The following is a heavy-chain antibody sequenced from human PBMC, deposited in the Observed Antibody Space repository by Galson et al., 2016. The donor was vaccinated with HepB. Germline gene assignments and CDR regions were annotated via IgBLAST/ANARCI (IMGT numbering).Heavy chain of an antibody. V-gene: IGHV6-1*01. Sequence: CAISWDSVSSDTAAWNWIRQSPSRGLEWLGRTYYRSKWYNDYAVSVKSRITINPYTTKNQFSLQLSPVTPEDPAVYYCAREPGHCTGNSCYSGGMDGWGPGTTVTVSS. CDR3: AREPGHCTGNSCYSGGMDG. D-gene: IGHD2-15*01. CDR2: TYYRSKWYN. J-gene: IGHJ6*02. CDR1: WDSVSSDTAA.